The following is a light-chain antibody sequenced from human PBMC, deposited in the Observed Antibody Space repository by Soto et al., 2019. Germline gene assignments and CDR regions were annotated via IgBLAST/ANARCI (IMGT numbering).Light chain of an antibody. CDR3: QQAKSFPPT. V-gene: IGKV1D-12*01. CDR2: AAS. CDR1: QGIGSW. Sequence: DIQLAQSPSSVSASVGDRVTITCRASQGIGSWLAWYQQKPGKAPKLLIYAASTLQSGVPSRFSGSGSGTDFTLSISSLQPEDFASYHCQQAKSFPPTFGGGTKVEIQ. J-gene: IGKJ4*01.